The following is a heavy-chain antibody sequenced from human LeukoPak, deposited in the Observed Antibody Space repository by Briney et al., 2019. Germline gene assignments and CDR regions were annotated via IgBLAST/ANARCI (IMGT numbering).Heavy chain of an antibody. V-gene: IGHV3-20*04. Sequence: GGSLRLSCVVSGINFADYAMHWVRQPPGKGLEWVSGLNWNGGSTGYADSVKGRFIISRDNAKNCLYLQMNSLRAEDTALYYCAKSASSWPLYYFDYWGQGTLVTVSS. CDR2: LNWNGGST. J-gene: IGHJ4*02. CDR3: AKSASSWPLYYFDY. CDR1: GINFADYA. D-gene: IGHD6-13*01.